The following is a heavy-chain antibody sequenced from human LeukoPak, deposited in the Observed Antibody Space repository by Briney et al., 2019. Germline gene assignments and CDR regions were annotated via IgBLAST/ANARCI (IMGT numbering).Heavy chain of an antibody. CDR2: INSDGSST. Sequence: PGGSLRLSCAASGFTFSSYWMHWVRQAPGKGLVWVSRINSDGSSTSYADSVTGRFTISRDNAKNTLYLQMNSLRAEDTAVYYCVVGDYWGAFDIWGQGTMVTVSS. V-gene: IGHV3-74*01. J-gene: IGHJ3*02. CDR3: VVGDYWGAFDI. D-gene: IGHD4-17*01. CDR1: GFTFSSYW.